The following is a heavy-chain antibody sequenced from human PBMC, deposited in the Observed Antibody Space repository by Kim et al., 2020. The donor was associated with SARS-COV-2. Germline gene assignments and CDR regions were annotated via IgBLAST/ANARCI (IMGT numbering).Heavy chain of an antibody. CDR3: ARDLDFWRDYYGMDV. Sequence: GGSLRLSCAASGFTFSSYAMHWVRQAPGKGLEWVAVISYDGSNKYYADSVKGRFTISRDNSKNTLYLQMNSLRAEDTAVYYCARDLDFWRDYYGMDVWGQGTTVNVSS. D-gene: IGHD3-3*01. CDR2: ISYDGSNK. V-gene: IGHV3-30-3*01. J-gene: IGHJ6*02. CDR1: GFTFSSYA.